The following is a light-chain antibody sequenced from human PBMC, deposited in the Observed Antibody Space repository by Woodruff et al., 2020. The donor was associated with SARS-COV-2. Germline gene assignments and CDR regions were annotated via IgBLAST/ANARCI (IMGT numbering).Light chain of an antibody. CDR3: KLYMFFWRS. J-gene: IGKJ2*03. CDR1: QSVGTE. Sequence: ATLSVSPGESATLFCRASQSVGTELAWYQQRLGQVPRLLIYAASSRATGLPAWFCGCGFGTVFNITIWSLLLDVFATFYCKLYMFFWRSLGHGT. CDR2: AAS. V-gene: IGKV3-15*01.